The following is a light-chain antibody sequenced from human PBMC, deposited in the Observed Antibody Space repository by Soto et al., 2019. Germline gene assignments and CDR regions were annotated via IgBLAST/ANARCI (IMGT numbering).Light chain of an antibody. CDR1: QGISSY. J-gene: IGKJ3*01. Sequence: DIQLTQSPSFLSASVGDRVTITCRASQGISSYLAWYQQKPGKAPNLLIFGASSLQSGVTSRFSGSGSGTEFTSTISNLQPEDFATYYCQQLNSYSIVTFGPGTKVDIK. CDR3: QQLNSYSIVT. CDR2: GAS. V-gene: IGKV1-9*01.